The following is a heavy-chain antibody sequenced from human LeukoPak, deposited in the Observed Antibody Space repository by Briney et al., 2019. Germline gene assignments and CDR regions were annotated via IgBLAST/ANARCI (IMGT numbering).Heavy chain of an antibody. Sequence: SVKVSCKASGGTFSSYEISWVRQAPGQGLEWMGGIIPMFGTAKYAQKFQGRVTITADKSTSTAYMELSSLRSEDTAVYYCAREVVAAPGTVDYWGQGTLVTVSS. V-gene: IGHV1-69*06. CDR2: IIPMFGTA. J-gene: IGHJ4*02. CDR1: GGTFSSYE. D-gene: IGHD6-13*01. CDR3: AREVVAAPGTVDY.